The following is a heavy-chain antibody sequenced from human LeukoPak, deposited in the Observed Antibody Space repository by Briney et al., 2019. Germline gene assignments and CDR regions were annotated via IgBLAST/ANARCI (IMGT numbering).Heavy chain of an antibody. D-gene: IGHD2-2*01. CDR2: ISGSGGST. J-gene: IGHJ4*02. CDR3: AKDCTSTNCYVGY. V-gene: IGHV3-23*01. CDR1: GFTFGSYA. Sequence: GGSLRLSCAASGFTFGSYAMSWVRQAPGKGLEWVSAISGSGGSTYYADSVKGRFTISRDNSKNTLYLQMNSLRAEDTALYYCAKDCTSTNCYVGYWGQGTLVTVSS.